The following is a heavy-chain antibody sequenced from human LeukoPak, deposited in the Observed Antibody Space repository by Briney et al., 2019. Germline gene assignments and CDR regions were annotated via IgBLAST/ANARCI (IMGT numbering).Heavy chain of an antibody. CDR1: GYSISSGYY. CDR3: ARVSFYYHYMDV. J-gene: IGHJ6*03. CDR2: IYHSGSA. V-gene: IGHV4-38-2*02. Sequence: SETLSLTCTVSGYSISSGYYWGWIRQPPGKGLEWIGSIYHSGSAYYNPSLESRVAISVDTSNNQFSLKLTSVNAADTAVYYCARVSFYYHYMDVWGKGTTVTVSS.